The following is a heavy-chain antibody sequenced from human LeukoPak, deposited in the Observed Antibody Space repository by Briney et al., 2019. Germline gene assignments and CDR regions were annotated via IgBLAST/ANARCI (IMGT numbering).Heavy chain of an antibody. V-gene: IGHV3-30*18. Sequence: GRSLRLSCAASGFTFSSYGMHWVRQAPGKGLEWVAVISYDGSNKYYADSVKGRFTISRDNSKNTLYLQMNSLRAEDTAVYYCAKDDIVVVPAAISVGVDYWGQGTLVTVSS. CDR3: AKDDIVVVPAAISVGVDY. CDR1: GFTFSSYG. CDR2: ISYDGSNK. D-gene: IGHD2-2*01. J-gene: IGHJ4*02.